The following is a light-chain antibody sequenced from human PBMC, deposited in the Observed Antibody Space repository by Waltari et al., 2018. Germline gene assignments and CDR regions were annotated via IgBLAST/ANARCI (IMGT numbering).Light chain of an antibody. V-gene: IGKV4-1*01. Sequence: DIVMTQSPDSLAVSLGERATINCKSSTSVLYSSNNKNYLAWHQHKPVQPPKLIIYWASSRESGVPDRFSGSGSGTDFTLTISSLQAEDVAGYYCQQYYSTPLTFGGGTKVEIK. CDR2: WAS. J-gene: IGKJ4*01. CDR3: QQYYSTPLT. CDR1: TSVLYSSNNKNY.